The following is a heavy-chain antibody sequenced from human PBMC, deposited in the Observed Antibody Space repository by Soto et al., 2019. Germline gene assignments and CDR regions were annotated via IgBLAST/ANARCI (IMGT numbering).Heavy chain of an antibody. CDR3: ARDLVATIYNYYYYMDV. Sequence: GGSLRLSCAASGFTFSDYYMSWIRQAPGKGLEWVSYISSSGSTIYYADSVKGRFTISRDNAKNSLYLQMNSLRAEDTAVYYCARDLVATIYNYYYYMDVWGKGTTVTVSS. V-gene: IGHV3-11*01. D-gene: IGHD5-12*01. J-gene: IGHJ6*03. CDR2: ISSSGSTI. CDR1: GFTFSDYY.